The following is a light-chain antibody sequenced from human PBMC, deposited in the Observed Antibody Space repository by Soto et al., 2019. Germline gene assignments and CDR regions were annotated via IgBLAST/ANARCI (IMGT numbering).Light chain of an antibody. CDR2: RAS. Sequence: EIVMTQSPATLAGSPGETVTLSCRASQSLSGNLAWYQQKPGQAPRLLIFRASTRATGVPARFSGRGSGTEFTLTISGLQSEDSAIYYCQQYFEWPPMTFGQGTKVDIK. J-gene: IGKJ1*01. V-gene: IGKV3-15*01. CDR1: QSLSGN. CDR3: QQYFEWPPMT.